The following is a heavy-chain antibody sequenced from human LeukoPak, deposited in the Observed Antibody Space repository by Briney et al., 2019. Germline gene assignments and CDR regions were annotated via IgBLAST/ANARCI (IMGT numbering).Heavy chain of an antibody. J-gene: IGHJ4*02. V-gene: IGHV1-3*01. CDR1: GYTFTSYA. CDR3: ARGFVRSSSWYGPPFDY. Sequence: ASVKVSCKASGYTFTSYAMHWVRQAPGQRLEWMGWINAGNGNTKYSQKFQGRVTITRDTSACTAYMELSSLRSEDTAVYYCARGFVRSSSWYGPPFDYWGQGTLVTVSS. CDR2: INAGNGNT. D-gene: IGHD6-13*01.